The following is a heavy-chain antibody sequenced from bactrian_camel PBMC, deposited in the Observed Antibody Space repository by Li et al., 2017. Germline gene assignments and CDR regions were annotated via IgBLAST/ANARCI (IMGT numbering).Heavy chain of an antibody. CDR2: ITTSGGST. J-gene: IGHJ6*01. CDR3: TLPQGTGFGY. CDR1: GFTFSCSA. Sequence: VQLVESGGGLVRPGGSLRLSCAASGFTFSCSAMSWVRQAPGKGLEWVAVITTSGGSTAYADSVKGRFTISRDNAKNTVSLQLNSLKTEDMAMYYCTLPQGTGFGYWGQGTQVTVS. V-gene: IGHV3S40*01. D-gene: IGHD5*01.